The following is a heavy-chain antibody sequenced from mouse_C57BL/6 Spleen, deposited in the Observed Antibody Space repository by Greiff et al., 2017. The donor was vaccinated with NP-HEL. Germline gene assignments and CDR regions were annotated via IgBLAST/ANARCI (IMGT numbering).Heavy chain of an antibody. CDR1: GYSITSGYY. D-gene: IGHD2-3*01. V-gene: IGHV3-6*01. CDR3: ARADGYFMDY. CDR2: ISYDGSN. J-gene: IGHJ4*01. Sequence: VQLQQSGPGLVKPSQSLSLTCSVTGYSITSGYYWNWIRQFPGNKLEWMGYISYDGSNNYNPSLKNRISITRDTSKNQFFLKLNSVTTEDTATYYCARADGYFMDYWGQGTSVTVSS.